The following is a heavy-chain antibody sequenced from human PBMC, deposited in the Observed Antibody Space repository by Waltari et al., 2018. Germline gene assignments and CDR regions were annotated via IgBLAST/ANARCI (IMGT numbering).Heavy chain of an antibody. V-gene: IGHV4-61*02. CDR3: ARGSGVLSTAPHYFDF. CDR1: GVPMSTGSNY. CDR2: VSGTGSA. D-gene: IGHD3-3*01. Sequence: QVQLHESGPGLVKPSQTLSLRRTVSGVPMSTGSNYWAWIRQSAGKGLEWIGRVSGTGSAKYNPSLKGRVTISADTSKNQFSLRLTSVTAEDTAVYFCARGSGVLSTAPHYFDFWGQGTLVTVSS. J-gene: IGHJ4*02.